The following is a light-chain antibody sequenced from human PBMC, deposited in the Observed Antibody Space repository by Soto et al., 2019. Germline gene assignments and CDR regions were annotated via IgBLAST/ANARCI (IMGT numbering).Light chain of an antibody. CDR3: QQYGSSPVT. CDR2: GAS. Sequence: EIVLTQSPGTLSLSPGERATLSCRASQSVSSSYLAWYQQKPGQAPRLLIYGASSRPTGIPDRFIGSGSGKDFTLTISRMEPEDFAVYYCQQYGSSPVTFGQGTKVEIK. J-gene: IGKJ1*01. CDR1: QSVSSSY. V-gene: IGKV3-20*01.